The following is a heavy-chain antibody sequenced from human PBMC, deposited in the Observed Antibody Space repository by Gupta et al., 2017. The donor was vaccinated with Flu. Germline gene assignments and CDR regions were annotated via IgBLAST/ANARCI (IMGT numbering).Heavy chain of an antibody. V-gene: IGHV1-3*01. J-gene: IGHJ6*03. CDR3: AREQKLEQHQFYYNMDV. CDR2: INGGIGDT. D-gene: IGHD1-1*01. Sequence: QWVRQAPGQRLEWMGWINGGIGDTKYSQKFQGRLTFTRDTSASTAYMELSGLISEDTAVYYCAREQKLEQHQFYYNMDVWGKGTMVTVSS.